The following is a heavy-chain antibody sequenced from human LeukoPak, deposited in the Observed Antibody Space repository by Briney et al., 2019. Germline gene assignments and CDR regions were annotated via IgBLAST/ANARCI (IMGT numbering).Heavy chain of an antibody. CDR2: IYYSGST. Sequence: SETLSLTCTVSGGSISSSSYYWGWIRQPPGKGLEWIGSIYYSGSTYYNPSLKSRVTISVDTSKNQFSLTLSSVTAADTAVYYCARLRRQADYFDYWGQGTLVTVSS. V-gene: IGHV4-39*01. D-gene: IGHD6-25*01. J-gene: IGHJ4*02. CDR3: ARLRRQADYFDY. CDR1: GGSISSSSYY.